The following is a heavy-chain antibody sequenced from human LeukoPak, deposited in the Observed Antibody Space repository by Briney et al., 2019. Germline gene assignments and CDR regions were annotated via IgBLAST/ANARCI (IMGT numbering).Heavy chain of an antibody. J-gene: IGHJ3*02. CDR2: IYHSGST. D-gene: IGHD3-16*01. Sequence: SGTLSLTCAVSGGSISSSNWWSWVRQPPGKGLEWIGEIYHSGSTNYNPSLKSRVTISVDKSKNQFSLKLSSVTAADTAVYYCARDFRAGGVTSKAFDIWGQGTMVTVSS. CDR3: ARDFRAGGVTSKAFDI. V-gene: IGHV4-4*02. CDR1: GGSISSSNW.